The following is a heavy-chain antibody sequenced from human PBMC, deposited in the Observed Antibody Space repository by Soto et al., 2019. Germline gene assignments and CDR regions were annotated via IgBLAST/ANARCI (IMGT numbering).Heavy chain of an antibody. CDR2: IYWDDDK. V-gene: IGHV2-5*02. J-gene: IGHJ6*02. CDR3: AYLPCSGGSCYWFSFSGMDV. Sequence: QITLKESGPTLVKPTQTXXXXCXXXGFSLSTXGVXVXXIRQPPGKALEWLALIYWDDDKRYRPSLESRLTITKDTSKNQVVLTMTNMDSVDTATYYCAYLPCSGGSCYWFSFSGMDVWGQGTTVTVSS. D-gene: IGHD2-15*01. CDR1: GFSLSTXGVX.